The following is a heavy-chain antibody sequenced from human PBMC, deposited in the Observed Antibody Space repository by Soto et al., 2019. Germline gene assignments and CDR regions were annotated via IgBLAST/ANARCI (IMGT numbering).Heavy chain of an antibody. CDR3: AKGMSGSYSYNWFDP. CDR2: IGGSGDST. J-gene: IGHJ5*02. Sequence: EVQLLESGGGLVQPGGSLRLSCEASRFTFSRYAMSWVRQAPGKGLEWVSAIGGSGDSTFYADSVKGRFTISRDNSKNTLYLQLNTLRAEDTAIHYCAKGMSGSYSYNWFDPWGQGTLVTVSS. D-gene: IGHD1-26*01. V-gene: IGHV3-23*01. CDR1: RFTFSRYA.